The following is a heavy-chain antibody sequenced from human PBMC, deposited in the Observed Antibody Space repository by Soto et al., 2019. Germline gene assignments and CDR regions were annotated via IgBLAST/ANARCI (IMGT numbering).Heavy chain of an antibody. CDR1: GYSFSSYG. CDR2: ISAYNGNS. CDR3: ARDNYERSGYFDY. J-gene: IGHJ4*02. Sequence: QVPLVQSGAEVKKPGASVKVACKASGYSFSSYGISWVRQAPGQGLEWMGWISAYNGNSNTSQKLQGRVTMTTDTSTTTAYMELRSLRSDDTAVYYCARDNYERSGYFDYWGQGTLVTVSS. V-gene: IGHV1-18*01. D-gene: IGHD3-22*01.